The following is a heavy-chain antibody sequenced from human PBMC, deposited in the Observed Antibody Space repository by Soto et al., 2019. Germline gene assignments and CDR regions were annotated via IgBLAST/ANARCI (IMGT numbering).Heavy chain of an antibody. Sequence: SVTPSLTCAVSGGSFSSYSWSWIRQPPGKGLEWIGYIYYSGSTPYNPSLKSRLTMSVDTSKKQISLKLSSVTAADTAIEDCTGDYGSGRYRLEDWGQGTMVT. CDR2: IYYSGST. J-gene: IGHJ4*02. CDR3: TGDYGSGRYRLED. D-gene: IGHD3-10*01. V-gene: IGHV4-59*01. CDR1: GGSFSSYS.